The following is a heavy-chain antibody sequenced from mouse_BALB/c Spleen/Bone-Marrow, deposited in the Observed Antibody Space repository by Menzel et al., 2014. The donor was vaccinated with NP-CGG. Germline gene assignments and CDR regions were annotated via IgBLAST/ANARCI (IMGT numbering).Heavy chain of an antibody. CDR2: INPDSNTI. CDR1: GFDFSRYW. J-gene: IGHJ3*01. V-gene: IGHV4-1*02. Sequence: EVMLVESGGGLVQPGGSLKLSCAASGFDFSRYWMSWVRQAPGKGLEWIGEINPDSNTINYTPSLKGKFIISRDNAKNTLYLQMSKVRSEDTALYYCSRLGYYGGFAYWGQGTLVTVSA. D-gene: IGHD2-3*01. CDR3: SRLGYYGGFAY.